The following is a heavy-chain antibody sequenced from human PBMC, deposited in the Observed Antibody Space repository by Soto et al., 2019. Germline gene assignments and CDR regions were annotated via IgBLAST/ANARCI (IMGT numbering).Heavy chain of an antibody. Sequence: PSETLSLTCTVSGGSISSSSYYWGWIRQPPGKGLEWIGSIYYSGSTYYNPSLKSRVTISVDTSKNQFSLKLSSVNAADTAVYYCARRKAAAGTGGGYWFDPWGQGTMVTVSS. CDR2: IYYSGST. CDR3: ARRKAAAGTGGGYWFDP. J-gene: IGHJ5*02. CDR1: GGSISSSSYY. D-gene: IGHD6-13*01. V-gene: IGHV4-39*01.